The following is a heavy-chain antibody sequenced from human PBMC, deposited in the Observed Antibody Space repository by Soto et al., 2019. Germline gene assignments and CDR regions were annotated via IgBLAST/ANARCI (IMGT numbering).Heavy chain of an antibody. V-gene: IGHV1-69*02. CDR2: IIPILGIA. CDR3: AYTAAGIPPRI. Sequence: ASVKVSCKASGGTFSSYTISWVRQAPGQGLEWMGKIIPILGIANYAQKFQGKVTITADKSTSTAYMELSSLRSEDTAVYYWAYTAAGIPPRIWGKGTMATVSS. J-gene: IGHJ3*02. CDR1: GGTFSSYT. D-gene: IGHD6-13*01.